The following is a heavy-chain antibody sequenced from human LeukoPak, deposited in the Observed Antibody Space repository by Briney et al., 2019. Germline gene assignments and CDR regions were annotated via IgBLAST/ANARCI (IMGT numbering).Heavy chain of an antibody. V-gene: IGHV3-23*01. CDR3: VRDYENLTGSKTRFHY. CDR1: GFTFSTYA. Sequence: GGSLRLSCAASGFTFSTYAMSWVRQAPGKGLEWVSSISGSGDSTFYADSVKGRFTISSDNSKNTLYLQMNSLRAEDTAVYYCVRDYENLTGSKTRFHYWGQGTLVTVSS. D-gene: IGHD3-9*01. J-gene: IGHJ4*02. CDR2: ISGSGDST.